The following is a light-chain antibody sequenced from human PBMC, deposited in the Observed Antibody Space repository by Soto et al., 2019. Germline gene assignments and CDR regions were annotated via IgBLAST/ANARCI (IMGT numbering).Light chain of an antibody. J-gene: IGKJ1*01. V-gene: IGKV1-9*01. CDR3: QQLNNYTRT. Sequence: DIQLTQSPSFLSASVGDRVTITCRASQGISSYLAWYQQKPGKAPKLLISAASTLQSGVPSRFSGSGSGTEFTLTISSLQPEDFATYYCQQLNNYTRTFGQGTKVDIK. CDR1: QGISSY. CDR2: AAS.